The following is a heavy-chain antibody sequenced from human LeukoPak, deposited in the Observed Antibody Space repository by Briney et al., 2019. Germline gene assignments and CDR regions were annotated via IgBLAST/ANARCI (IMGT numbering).Heavy chain of an antibody. CDR1: GGSISSSSYY. CDR3: ARHAPYGSGSYYRSCYFDY. V-gene: IGHV4-39*01. J-gene: IGHJ4*02. D-gene: IGHD3-10*01. Sequence: SETLSRTCTVSGGSISSSSYYWGWIRQPPGRGLEWIGSIYYFGSTYYNPSLKSRVTISVDTSNNQFSLKLSSVTAADTAVYYCARHAPYGSGSYYRSCYFDYWGQGTLVTVSS. CDR2: IYYFGST.